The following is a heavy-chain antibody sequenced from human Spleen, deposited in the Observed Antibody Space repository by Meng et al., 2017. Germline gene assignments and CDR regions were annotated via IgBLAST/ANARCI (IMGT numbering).Heavy chain of an antibody. CDR2: INHSGST. V-gene: IGHV4-31*03. CDR1: GGSISSGGYY. CDR3: ARAVRAVAGYYFDY. Sequence: QVQVPESGPGLVKPSQTLSLTCTVSGGSISSGGYYWSWIRQPPGKGLEWIGEINHSGSTNYNPSLKSRVTISVDKSKDQFSLKLTSVTAADTAVYYCARAVRAVAGYYFDYWGQGTLVTVSS. J-gene: IGHJ4*02. D-gene: IGHD6-19*01.